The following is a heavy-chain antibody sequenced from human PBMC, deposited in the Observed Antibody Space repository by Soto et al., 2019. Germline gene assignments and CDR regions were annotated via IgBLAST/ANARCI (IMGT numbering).Heavy chain of an antibody. CDR3: VRERRGYEFLTGYVVPHSWFDP. Sequence: QVQLVQSGAAVKKPGASVQVSCKASGYTFTSYGIRWVRQAPGQVLEWMGWISAYNGNTNEAQKLQGKVTMTTDTSTSTDYMELRSLRSDNTAVYSCVRERRGYEFLTGYVVPHSWFDPLCQGTLVTASS. J-gene: IGHJ5*02. D-gene: IGHD3-9*01. CDR2: ISAYNGNT. CDR1: GYTFTSYG. V-gene: IGHV1-18*01.